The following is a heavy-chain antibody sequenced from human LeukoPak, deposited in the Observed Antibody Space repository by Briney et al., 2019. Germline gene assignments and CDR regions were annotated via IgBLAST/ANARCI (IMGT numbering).Heavy chain of an antibody. Sequence: GGSLTLSCAASRCTFSSYDMHWVRQVTGKGLEWVSDIGTVGDTYDAGSGKGPFTISRENAKNSLYLQMNSLRARDTAVYYCARVRSGSLGYGMDGWGQGTTVTASS. CDR1: RCTFSSYD. CDR2: IGTVGDT. D-gene: IGHD1-26*01. CDR3: ARVRSGSLGYGMDG. V-gene: IGHV3-13*01. J-gene: IGHJ6*02.